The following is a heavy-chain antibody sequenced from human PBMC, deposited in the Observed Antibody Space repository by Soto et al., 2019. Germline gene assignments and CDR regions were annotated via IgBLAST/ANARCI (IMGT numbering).Heavy chain of an antibody. CDR3: ARGKTYSSSSYYYYGMDV. CDR1: GGSISGSY. D-gene: IGHD6-13*01. Sequence: PSETLSLTCSVSGGSISGSYWSWIRQSPGKGLEWLGYVYYTGSTNYSPSLRSRVTISVDTSKNQFSLKLSSVTAADTAVYYCARGKTYSSSSYYYYGMDVWGQGTTVTVSS. CDR2: VYYTGST. J-gene: IGHJ6*02. V-gene: IGHV4-59*12.